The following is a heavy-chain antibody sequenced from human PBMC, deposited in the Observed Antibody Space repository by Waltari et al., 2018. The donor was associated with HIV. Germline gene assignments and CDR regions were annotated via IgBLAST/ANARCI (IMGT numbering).Heavy chain of an antibody. CDR1: AFTFNIYA. V-gene: IGHV3-23*01. CDR2: ISGSGNSM. Sequence: EVQLLESGGGLVQPGGSLRLSCAASAFTFNIYAMSWVRQAPGKGLEWVAGISGSGNSMSYADSVRGRFTISRDNSKNTVFLQMDGLRAEDTALYYCASGGYDSGMIDPWGQGTLVSVSS. CDR3: ASGGYDSGMIDP. D-gene: IGHD6-19*01. J-gene: IGHJ5*02.